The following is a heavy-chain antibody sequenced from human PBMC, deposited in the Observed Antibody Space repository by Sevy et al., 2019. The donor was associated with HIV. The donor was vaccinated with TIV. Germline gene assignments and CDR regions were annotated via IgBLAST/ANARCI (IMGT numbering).Heavy chain of an antibody. CDR1: GFTFSTYG. V-gene: IGHV3-33*01. CDR2: IWFDGRNT. Sequence: GVSLRLSCAASGFTFSTYGMHWVRQAPGKGLEWVAVIWFDGRNTYYADSVKGRFTISRDIAKNTLHLQMNSLRAEDTAVYYCARDLEFYDYGDYGPAFMPDYWGQGTLVTVSS. D-gene: IGHD4-17*01. CDR3: ARDLEFYDYGDYGPAFMPDY. J-gene: IGHJ4*02.